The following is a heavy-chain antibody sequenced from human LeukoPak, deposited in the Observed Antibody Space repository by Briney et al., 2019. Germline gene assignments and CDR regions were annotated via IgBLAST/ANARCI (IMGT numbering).Heavy chain of an antibody. CDR2: IRSKANSYAT. Sequence: GGSLRLSCAASGFTFSGSATHWVRQASGKGLEWVGRIRSKANSYATAYAASVKGRFTISRDDSKNTAYLQMNSLKTEDTAVYYCITRPEDAAAGLDFWGQGTLVTVSS. CDR3: ITRPEDAAAGLDF. V-gene: IGHV3-73*01. D-gene: IGHD6-13*01. J-gene: IGHJ4*02. CDR1: GFTFSGSA.